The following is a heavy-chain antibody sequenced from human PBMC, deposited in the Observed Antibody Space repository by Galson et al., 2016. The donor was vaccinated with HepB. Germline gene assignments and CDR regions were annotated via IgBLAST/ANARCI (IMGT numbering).Heavy chain of an antibody. V-gene: IGHV3-49*03. CDR1: GFPFGDYA. Sequence: SLRLSCAGSGFPFGDYAMNWFRQASGKGQEWIGLIRNKGDGGTTDYAASVQGRFSILREDSKIIASLQLTSLTTDDTAIYYCSRHRPIDYWGQGTLVTVSS. J-gene: IGHJ4*02. CDR3: SRHRPIDY. CDR2: IRNKGDGGTT.